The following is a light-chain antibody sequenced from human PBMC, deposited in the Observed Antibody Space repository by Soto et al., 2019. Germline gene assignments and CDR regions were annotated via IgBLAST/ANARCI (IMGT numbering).Light chain of an antibody. CDR3: QSYDSSLSDTV. V-gene: IGLV1-40*01. Sequence: QSVLTQPPSVSGAPGQRVTISCTGSSSNIGAGYDVHWYQQLPGTAPKLLIFGNNNRPSGVPDRFSGSKSGTSASLAITGLQAEDEADYYCQSYDSSLSDTVFGTGTKVTVL. J-gene: IGLJ1*01. CDR1: SSNIGAGYD. CDR2: GNN.